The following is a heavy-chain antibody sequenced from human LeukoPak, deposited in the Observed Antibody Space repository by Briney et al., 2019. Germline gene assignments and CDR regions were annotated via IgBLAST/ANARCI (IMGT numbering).Heavy chain of an antibody. J-gene: IGHJ4*02. D-gene: IGHD2-2*01. CDR3: ARGDRDLYCSSTSCYPVL. CDR1: GFTFSSYS. CDR2: ISSSSSCI. V-gene: IGHV3-21*01. Sequence: PGGSLRLSCVASGFTFSSYSMNWVRQAPGKGLEWVSSISSSSSCIYYADSVKGRFTISRDNAKNSLYLQMNSLRAEDTAVYYCARGDRDLYCSSTSCYPVLGGQGTLVTVSS.